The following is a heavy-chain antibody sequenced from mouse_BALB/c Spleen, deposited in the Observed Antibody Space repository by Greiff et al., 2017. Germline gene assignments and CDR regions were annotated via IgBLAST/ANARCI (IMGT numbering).Heavy chain of an antibody. J-gene: IGHJ2*01. V-gene: IGHV2-3*01. CDR3: AKGGDYFDY. CDR1: GFYLNSTG. Sequence: VQLQESGAGLVEPSHSLSITCTVSGFYLNSTGVSWVRQPPGQGLEWMGVIWGDGSTNYHSALISRLSISKDNSKSQVVLKLNSRQTDDTATYYCAKGGDYFDYWGQGTTLTVSS. CDR2: IWGDGST.